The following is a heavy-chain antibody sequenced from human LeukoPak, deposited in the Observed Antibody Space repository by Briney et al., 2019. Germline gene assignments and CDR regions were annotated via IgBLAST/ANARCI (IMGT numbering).Heavy chain of an antibody. CDR2: ISYDGSNK. J-gene: IGHJ6*03. CDR1: GFTFSSYA. CDR3: ARGVGYCSGGSCYSFDYYMDV. Sequence: GGTLRLSCAASGFTFSSYAMHWVRQAPGKGLEWVAVISYDGSNKYYADSVKGRFTISRDNSKNTLYLQMNSLRAEDTAVYYCARGVGYCSGGSCYSFDYYMDVWGKGTTVTVSS. D-gene: IGHD2-15*01. V-gene: IGHV3-30*04.